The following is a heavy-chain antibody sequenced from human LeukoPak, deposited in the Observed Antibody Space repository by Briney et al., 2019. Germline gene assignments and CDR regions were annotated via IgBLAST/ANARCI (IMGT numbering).Heavy chain of an antibody. V-gene: IGHV4-38-2*02. J-gene: IGHJ4*02. CDR2: IYHSGST. CDR1: GYSISSGYY. CDR3: ARDLRGDSSGYYYSYYFDY. D-gene: IGHD3-22*01. Sequence: PSETPSLTCAVSGYSISSGYYWGWIRQPPGKGLEWIGSIYHSGSTYYNPSLKSRVTISVDTSKNQFSLKLSSVTAADTAVYYCARDLRGDSSGYYYSYYFDYWGQGTLVTVSS.